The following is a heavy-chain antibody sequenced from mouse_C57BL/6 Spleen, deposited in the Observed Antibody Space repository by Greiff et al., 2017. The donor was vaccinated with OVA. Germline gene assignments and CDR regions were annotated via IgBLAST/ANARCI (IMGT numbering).Heavy chain of an antibody. V-gene: IGHV1-22*01. J-gene: IGHJ1*03. CDR2: INPNNGGT. CDR3: ARPDWYFDV. Sequence: EVQVVESGPELVKPGASVKMSCKASGYTFTDYNMHWVKQSHGKSLEWVGYINPNNGGTSYNQKFKGKATLTVNKSYSTAYMELRSLTSEDSAVYYCARPDWYFDVWGTGTTVTVSS. CDR1: GYTFTDYN.